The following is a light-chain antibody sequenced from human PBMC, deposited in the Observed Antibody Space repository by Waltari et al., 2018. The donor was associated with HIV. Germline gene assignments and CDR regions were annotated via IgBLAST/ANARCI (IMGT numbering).Light chain of an antibody. Sequence: QSALTQPRSVSGSPGQSVTLSCTGTSSDVGVYNFVPWYQQHPGKAPKLMIYDVSKRPSGVPDRFSGSKSGNTASLTISGLQAEDEADYYCCSYAGSYPVVFGGGTKLTVL. CDR3: CSYAGSYPVV. J-gene: IGLJ2*01. CDR2: DVS. V-gene: IGLV2-11*01. CDR1: SSDVGVYNF.